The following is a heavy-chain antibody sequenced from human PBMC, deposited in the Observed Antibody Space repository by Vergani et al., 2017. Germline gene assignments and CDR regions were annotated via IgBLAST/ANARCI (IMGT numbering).Heavy chain of an antibody. CDR3: ARERDLYGGNSFLD. V-gene: IGHV1-69*01. CDR1: GYTLSRYS. J-gene: IGHJ4*02. D-gene: IGHD4-23*01. Sequence: QVQLVQSGSELKKPGASVKVSCKASGYTLSRYSIYWVRQAPGQGLEWMGGIIPIFGTANYAQKFQGRVTITADESTSTAYMELSSLRSEDTAVYYCARERDLYGGNSFLDWGQGTLVTVSS. CDR2: IIPIFGTA.